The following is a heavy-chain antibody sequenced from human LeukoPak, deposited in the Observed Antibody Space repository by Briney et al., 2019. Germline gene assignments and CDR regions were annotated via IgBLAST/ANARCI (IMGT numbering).Heavy chain of an antibody. V-gene: IGHV1-2*02. Sequence: AASVKVSCKASGYTFTGYYMHWVRQAPGQGLEWMGWINPNSGGTNYAQKFRGRVTMTRDTSISTAYMELSRLRSDDTAVYYCARDMDYYDSSGYYPFDYWGQGTLVTVSS. CDR3: ARDMDYYDSSGYYPFDY. D-gene: IGHD3-22*01. CDR2: INPNSGGT. CDR1: GYTFTGYY. J-gene: IGHJ4*02.